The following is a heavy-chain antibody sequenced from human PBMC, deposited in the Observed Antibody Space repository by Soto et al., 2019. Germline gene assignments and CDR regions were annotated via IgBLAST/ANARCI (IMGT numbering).Heavy chain of an antibody. V-gene: IGHV4-38-2*02. CDR3: ARDRLDDFGSGYYYYYYGMDV. J-gene: IGHJ6*02. CDR2: IYHSRST. Sequence: SETLSLTCTVSGYSISSGYYWGWIRQPPGKGLGWIGSIYHSRSTYYNPPLKSRYTISADTSNNQFSLKLSTVTAADTAVYYCARDRLDDFGSGYYYYYYGMDVWGQGTTVTVSS. CDR1: GYSISSGYY. D-gene: IGHD3-3*01.